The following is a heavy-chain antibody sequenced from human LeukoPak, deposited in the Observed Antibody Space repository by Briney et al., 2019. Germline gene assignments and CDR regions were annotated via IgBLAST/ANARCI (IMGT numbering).Heavy chain of an antibody. D-gene: IGHD3-10*01. CDR3: ARAYVMVRGVLIDY. V-gene: IGHV4-39*01. CDR1: GGSISSSSYY. Sequence: SETLSLTCTVSGGSISSSSYYWGWIRQPPWKGLEWIGSIYYSGSTYYNPSLKSRVTISVDTSKNQFSLKLSSVTAADTAIYYCARAYVMVRGVLIDYWDQGTLVTVSS. CDR2: IYYSGST. J-gene: IGHJ4*02.